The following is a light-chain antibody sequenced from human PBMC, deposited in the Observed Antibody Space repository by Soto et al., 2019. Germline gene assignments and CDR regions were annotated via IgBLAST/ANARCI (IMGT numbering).Light chain of an antibody. CDR1: SGSIASNY. Sequence: NFMLTQPHSVSESPGKTVTISCTRSSGSIASNYVQWFQQRPGSAPTTVLYESNQRPSGVPDRFSGSIDSSSNSASLTISGLKTEDEADYYCQSYDSNNQVFGGGTQLTVL. CDR2: ESN. J-gene: IGLJ3*02. CDR3: QSYDSNNQV. V-gene: IGLV6-57*04.